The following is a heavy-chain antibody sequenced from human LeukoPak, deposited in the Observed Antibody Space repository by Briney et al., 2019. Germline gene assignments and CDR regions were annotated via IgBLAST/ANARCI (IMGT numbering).Heavy chain of an antibody. V-gene: IGHV3-21*01. D-gene: IGHD6-13*01. CDR1: GFTFSSYT. J-gene: IGHJ4*02. CDR2: ISSSSSYI. CDR3: ARAQQQTNDY. Sequence: GGSLRLSCAASGFTFSSYTMNWVRQAPGKGLEWVSSISSSSSYIYYADSVRGRFTISRDNAKNSLYLQMNSLRAEDTAVYYCARAQQQTNDYWGQGTLVTVSS.